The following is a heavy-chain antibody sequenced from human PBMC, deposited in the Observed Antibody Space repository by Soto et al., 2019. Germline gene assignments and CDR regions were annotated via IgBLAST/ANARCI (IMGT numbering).Heavy chain of an antibody. CDR1: GFTFSSYS. J-gene: IGHJ5*02. V-gene: IGHV3-48*01. D-gene: IGHD6-13*01. CDR2: ISSSSSTI. CDR3: ARHPERIALIRWFDP. Sequence: GGSLRLSCAASGFTFSSYSMNWVRQAPGKGLEWVSYISSSSSTIYYADSVKGRFTISRDNAKNSLYLQMNSLRAKDTAVYYCARHPERIALIRWFDPWGQETLVTVSS.